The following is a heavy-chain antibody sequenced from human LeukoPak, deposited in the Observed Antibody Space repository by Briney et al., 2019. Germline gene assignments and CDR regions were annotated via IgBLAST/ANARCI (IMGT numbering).Heavy chain of an antibody. CDR2: ISSSSSTI. J-gene: IGHJ4*02. CDR1: GFTFSSYS. CDR3: ASQRGVATIISY. Sequence: PGVSLRLSCAASGFTFSSYSMNWVRQAPGKGLEWVSSISSSSSTIYYADSVKGRFTISRDNAKNSLYLQMNSLRAEDTAVYYCASQRGVATIISYWGQGTLVTVSS. V-gene: IGHV3-48*01. D-gene: IGHD5-12*01.